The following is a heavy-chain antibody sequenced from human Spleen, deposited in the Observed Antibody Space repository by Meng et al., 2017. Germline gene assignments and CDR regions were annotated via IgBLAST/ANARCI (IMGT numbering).Heavy chain of an antibody. Sequence: QVQLQDAVPGLVRPSETLSLTCVVSGGSFSDYYWSWIRQPPGKGLGWIGEINHSGRTNYNPSLESRATISVDTSQNNLSLKLSSVTAADSAVYYCARGPTTMAHDFDYWGQGTLVTVSS. CDR1: GGSFSDYY. D-gene: IGHD4-11*01. CDR3: ARGPTTMAHDFDY. CDR2: INHSGRT. V-gene: IGHV4-34*01. J-gene: IGHJ4*02.